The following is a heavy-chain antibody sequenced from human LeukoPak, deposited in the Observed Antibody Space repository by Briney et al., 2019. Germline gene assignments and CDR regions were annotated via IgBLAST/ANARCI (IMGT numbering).Heavy chain of an antibody. Sequence: PSETLSLTCTVSGGSISSYYWSWIRQPPGKGLEWIGYIYYSGSTNYNPSLKSRVTISVDTSKNQFSLKLSSVTAADTAVYYCALGRATKYAYWGQGTLVTVSS. J-gene: IGHJ4*02. CDR3: ALGRATKYAY. CDR1: GGSISSYY. V-gene: IGHV4-59*01. D-gene: IGHD5-12*01. CDR2: IYYSGST.